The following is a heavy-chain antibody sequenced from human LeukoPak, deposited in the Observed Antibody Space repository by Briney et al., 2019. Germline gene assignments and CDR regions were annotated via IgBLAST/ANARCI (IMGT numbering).Heavy chain of an antibody. V-gene: IGHV1-46*01. CDR3: ATDHSMANTAWWFDP. CDR2: INPSDAST. J-gene: IGHJ5*02. Sequence: ASVKVSCKASGYTFTSYSMNWVRQAPGRGPEWMGIINPSDASTTYAQKFQGRVTMTRDMSTSTVYMELSSLRSEDTAFYYCATDHSMANTAWWFDPWGQGTLVTVSS. CDR1: GYTFTSYS. D-gene: IGHD5-24*01.